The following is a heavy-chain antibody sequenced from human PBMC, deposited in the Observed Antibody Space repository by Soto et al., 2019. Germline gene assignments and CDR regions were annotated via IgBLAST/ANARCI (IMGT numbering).Heavy chain of an antibody. V-gene: IGHV3-30*18. Sequence: QVQLVESGGGVVQPGRSLRLSCAASGFVFSAFGMHWVRQAPGKGLEWVALISHDGSKKYYADSVQGRFTVSRDKSNNTMYLQMNSRRAEDTAIYYCAKDRGRGAGTYLHYWGQGTLVTVSS. CDR2: ISHDGSKK. CDR1: GFVFSAFG. CDR3: AKDRGRGAGTYLHY. D-gene: IGHD3-10*01. J-gene: IGHJ4*02.